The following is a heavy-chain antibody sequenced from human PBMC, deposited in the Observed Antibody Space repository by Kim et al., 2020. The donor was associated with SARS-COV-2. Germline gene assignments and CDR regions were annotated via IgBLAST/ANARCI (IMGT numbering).Heavy chain of an antibody. CDR1: GFTFSSYA. D-gene: IGHD3-16*01. CDR3: AKDGGFRTYYYYGMDV. Sequence: GGSLRLSCAASGFTFSSYAMSWVRQAPGKGLEWVSAISGSGGSTYYADSVKGRFTISRDNSKNTLYLQMNSLRAEDTAVYYCAKDGGFRTYYYYGMDVWGQGTTVTVSS. CDR2: ISGSGGST. V-gene: IGHV3-23*01. J-gene: IGHJ6*02.